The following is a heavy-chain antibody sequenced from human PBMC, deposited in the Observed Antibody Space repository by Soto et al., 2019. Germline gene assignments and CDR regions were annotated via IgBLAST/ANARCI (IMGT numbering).Heavy chain of an antibody. CDR1: GYTFTSYY. D-gene: IGHD3-9*01. J-gene: IGHJ4*02. Sequence: QVQLVQSGAEVKKPGASVKLSCKASGYTFTSYYMHWVRQAPGQGLEWMGIINPSGGSTSYAQRFQGRVTMTRDTSTSTVYMDLSSLRSEDTAVYYCARALRYFDWLSRFQFGSWGQGTLVTVSS. CDR2: INPSGGST. V-gene: IGHV1-46*03. CDR3: ARALRYFDWLSRFQFGS.